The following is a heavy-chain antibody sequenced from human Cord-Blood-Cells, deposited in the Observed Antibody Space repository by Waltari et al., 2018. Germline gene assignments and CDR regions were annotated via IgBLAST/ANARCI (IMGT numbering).Heavy chain of an antibody. V-gene: IGHV4-31*03. D-gene: IGHD3-22*01. Sequence: QVQLQESGPGLVKPSQTLSLTCTVPGGSISSVGYSWSWIPQHPGKGLEWIGYSYYMGSTYNDPSSKIRVTISGDTSKNQFSLKLSSVTAADTAVYYCARGYYYDRRGYDYWGQGTLVTVSS. CDR3: ARGYYYDRRGYDY. CDR1: GGSISSVGYS. CDR2: SYYMGST. J-gene: IGHJ4*02.